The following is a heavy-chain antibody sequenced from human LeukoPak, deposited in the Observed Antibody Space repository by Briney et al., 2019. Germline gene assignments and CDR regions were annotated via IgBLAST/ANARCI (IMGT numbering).Heavy chain of an antibody. CDR3: ARDIGTD. D-gene: IGHD1-14*01. Sequence: GGSLRLSCAASGFTFRSSWMHWVHQVPEKGLVWVSRINSDGTLTTNADSVKGRFTISRDNAKNMLYLQMNSLRAEDTAVYYCARDIGTDWGQGTLVTVSS. CDR2: INSDGTLT. J-gene: IGHJ4*02. CDR1: GFTFRSSW. V-gene: IGHV3-74*01.